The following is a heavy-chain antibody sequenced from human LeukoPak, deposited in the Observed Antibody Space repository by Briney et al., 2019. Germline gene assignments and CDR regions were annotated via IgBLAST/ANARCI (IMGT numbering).Heavy chain of an antibody. J-gene: IGHJ4*02. CDR1: SGSISSSSYY. V-gene: IGHV4-39*01. D-gene: IGHD5-12*01. CDR2: IYYSGST. CDR3: ARQSSGYDYDY. Sequence: PSETLSNPYTDSSGSISSSSYYWGWIRQPPRKGLEWIGSIYYSGSTYYNPSLKSRVTISVDTSKNQFSLKLSSVTAADTAVYYCARQSSGYDYDYWGQGTLVTVSS.